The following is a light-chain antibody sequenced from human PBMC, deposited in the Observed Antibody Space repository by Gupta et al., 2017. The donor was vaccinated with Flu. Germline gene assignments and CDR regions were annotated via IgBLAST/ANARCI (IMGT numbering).Light chain of an antibody. CDR3: QQYDTTPQT. Sequence: SLGERATINCKSSQSVLYSSKNKNYLAWYQQKPGQPPKLLIYWASTRESGVPDRFSGSGSGTDFTLTISSLQAEDVAVYYCQQYDTTPQTFGQGTKVEIK. V-gene: IGKV4-1*01. CDR1: QSVLYSSKNKNY. J-gene: IGKJ1*01. CDR2: WAS.